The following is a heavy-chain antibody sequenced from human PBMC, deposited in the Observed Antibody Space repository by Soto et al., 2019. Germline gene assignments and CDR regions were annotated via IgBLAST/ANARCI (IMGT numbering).Heavy chain of an antibody. J-gene: IGHJ6*02. CDR1: GGSFSGYY. V-gene: IGHV4-34*01. CDR2: INHSGST. CDR3: GRGIDHEAERFEGREA. Sequence: PSETLSLTCAVYGGSFSGYYWSWIRQPPGKGLEWIGEINHSGSTNYNPSLKSRVTISVDTSKNQFSLKLSSVTAADTAVYYCGRGIDHEAERFEGREAGDQGTTVT. D-gene: IGHD3-16*01.